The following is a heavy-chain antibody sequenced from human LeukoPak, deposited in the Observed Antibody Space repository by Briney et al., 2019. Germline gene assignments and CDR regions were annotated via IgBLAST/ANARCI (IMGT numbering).Heavy chain of an antibody. J-gene: IGHJ4*02. CDR1: GFTFSSYA. CDR2: ISGSGGST. CDR3: AKCPSIFGVVTTY. Sequence: GGSLTLSCAASGFTFSSYAMSWVRQAPGKGLEWVSAISGSGGSTYYADSVKGRFTISRDNSKNTLYLQMNSLRAEDTAVYYCAKCPSIFGVVTTYWGQGTLVTVSS. D-gene: IGHD3-3*01. V-gene: IGHV3-23*01.